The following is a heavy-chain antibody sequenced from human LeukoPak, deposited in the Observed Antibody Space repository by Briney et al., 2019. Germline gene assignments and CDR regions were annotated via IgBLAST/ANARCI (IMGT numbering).Heavy chain of an antibody. CDR3: ARRRGGRGSSSFWFDP. D-gene: IGHD6-6*01. CDR2: IIPIFGIA. J-gene: IGHJ5*02. Sequence: SVKVSCKASGGTFSSYAISWVRQAPGQGLEWMGRIIPIFGIANYAQKFQGRVTITADKSTSTAYMELSSLRSEDTAVYYCARRRGGRGSSSFWFDPRGQGTLVTVSS. V-gene: IGHV1-69*04. CDR1: GGTFSSYA.